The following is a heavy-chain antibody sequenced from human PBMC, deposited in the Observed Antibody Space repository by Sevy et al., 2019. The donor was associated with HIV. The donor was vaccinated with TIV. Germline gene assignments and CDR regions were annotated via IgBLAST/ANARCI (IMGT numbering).Heavy chain of an antibody. J-gene: IGHJ4*02. D-gene: IGHD3-10*01. CDR3: TTYYYGSGSYYNDY. CDR2: IKSKTDGGTT. CDR1: GFTFSNAW. V-gene: IGHV3-15*01. Sequence: GGSLRLSCAASGFTFSNAWMSWVRQAPGKGLEWVGRIKSKTDGGTTDYAAPVKGRFTISRDDSKNTLYLQMNSLKTDDTAVYYCTTYYYGSGSYYNDYWGQGTLVTVSS.